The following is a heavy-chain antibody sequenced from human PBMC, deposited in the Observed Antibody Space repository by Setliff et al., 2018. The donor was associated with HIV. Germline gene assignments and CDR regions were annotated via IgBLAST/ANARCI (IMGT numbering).Heavy chain of an antibody. CDR3: ASGPLVYYDSPGAFDI. D-gene: IGHD3-22*01. CDR2: FDPEDGEA. Sequence: ASVKVSCKASGYTFTDYYMHWVRQAPGKGLEWMGGFDPEDGEAIYAQKFQGRVTMTEDTSTSTAYMELRSLRSDDTAVYYCASGPLVYYDSPGAFDIWGQGTMVTVSS. J-gene: IGHJ3*02. V-gene: IGHV1-24*01. CDR1: GYTFTDYY.